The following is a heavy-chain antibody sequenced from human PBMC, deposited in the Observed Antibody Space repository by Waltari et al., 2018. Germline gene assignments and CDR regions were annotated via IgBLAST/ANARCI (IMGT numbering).Heavy chain of an antibody. D-gene: IGHD2-2*01. Sequence: EVQLVESGGGLVQPGRSLRLSCTASGFTFGDYAMSWVRQTPGKGLDWVGFIRSKRYGGTTEYAASVKGRFTISRDYSKSIVYLKMNSLKTEDTAVYYCGRSPAWNIAVVPVDKWGRGALVTVSS. CDR2: IRSKRYGGTT. J-gene: IGHJ4*02. V-gene: IGHV3-49*04. CDR1: GFTFGDYA. CDR3: GRSPAWNIAVVPVDK.